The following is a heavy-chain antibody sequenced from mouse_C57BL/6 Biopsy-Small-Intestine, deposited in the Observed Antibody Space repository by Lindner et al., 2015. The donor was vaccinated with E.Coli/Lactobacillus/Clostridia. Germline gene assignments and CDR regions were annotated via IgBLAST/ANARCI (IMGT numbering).Heavy chain of an antibody. CDR2: ISSGGGNT. J-gene: IGHJ4*01. CDR1: GFTFSSYT. CDR3: ARRSYRYGEDYGMDY. D-gene: IGHD2-14*01. V-gene: IGHV5-9*04. Sequence: VQLQESGGGLVKPGGSLKLSCAASGFTFSSYTMSWVRQIPEKRLEWVAYISSGGGNTYYPDSVKGRFTISRDNARNTLYLQMSSLRSEDTAMYYCARRSYRYGEDYGMDYWGQGTSVTVSS.